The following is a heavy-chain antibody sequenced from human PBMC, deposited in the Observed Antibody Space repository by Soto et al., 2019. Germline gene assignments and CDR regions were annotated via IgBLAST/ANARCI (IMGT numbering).Heavy chain of an antibody. CDR3: ARVFIPAAGMVRNYYYYYYMDV. J-gene: IGHJ6*03. V-gene: IGHV4-34*01. D-gene: IGHD6-13*01. CDR1: GGSFSGYY. CDR2: INHSGST. Sequence: QVQLQQWGTGLLKPSETLSLTCAVYGGSFSGYYWSWIRQPPGKGLEWIGEINHSGSTNYNPSLKSRVTISVDTSKNQFSLKLSSVTAADTAVYYCARVFIPAAGMVRNYYYYYYMDVWGKGTTVTVSS.